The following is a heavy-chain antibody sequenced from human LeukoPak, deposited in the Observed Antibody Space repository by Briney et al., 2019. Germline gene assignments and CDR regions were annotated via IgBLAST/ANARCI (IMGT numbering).Heavy chain of an antibody. CDR2: MNPNSGST. D-gene: IGHD5-12*01. J-gene: IGHJ5*02. CDR3: ARGGGYDFLNWFDP. Sequence: ASVKVSCKASGYTFTSYDINWVRQATGQGLEWMGWMNPNSGSTGYAQKFQGRVTMTRNASISTAYMELSSLRSEDTAVYYCARGGGYDFLNWFDPWGQGTLVTVSS. CDR1: GYTFTSYD. V-gene: IGHV1-8*01.